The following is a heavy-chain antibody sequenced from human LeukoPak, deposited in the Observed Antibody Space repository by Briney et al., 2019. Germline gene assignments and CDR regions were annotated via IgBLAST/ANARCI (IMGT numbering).Heavy chain of an antibody. CDR2: IYTSGST. CDR1: GGSISSGSYY. CDR3: ARGIRVGCFDY. D-gene: IGHD2-8*02. V-gene: IGHV4-61*02. J-gene: IGHJ4*02. Sequence: SQTLSLTCTVSGGSISSGSYYWSWIRQPAGKGLEWIGRIYTSGSTNYNPSLKSRVTISVDTSKNQFSLKLSSVTAADVAVYYCARGIRVGCFDYWGQRTLVTVSS.